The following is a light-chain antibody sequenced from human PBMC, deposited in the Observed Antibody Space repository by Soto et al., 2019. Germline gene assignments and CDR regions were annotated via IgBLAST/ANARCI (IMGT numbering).Light chain of an antibody. CDR1: QSVSSYY. Sequence: EIVLTQSPGTLSLSPGERATLSCRASQSVSSYYLAWYQQKPGQAPRLLIYDASSRATGIPDRFSGSGSGTDFTLTISRLEPEDFAVYYCQQYGSSPPLTFGQGTRLEMK. V-gene: IGKV3-20*01. J-gene: IGKJ5*01. CDR2: DAS. CDR3: QQYGSSPPLT.